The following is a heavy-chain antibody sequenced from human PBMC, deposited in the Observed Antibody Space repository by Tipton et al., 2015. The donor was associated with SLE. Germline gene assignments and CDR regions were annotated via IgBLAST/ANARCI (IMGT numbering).Heavy chain of an antibody. J-gene: IGHJ2*01. D-gene: IGHD3-16*01. Sequence: TLSLTCSVSGVSISTYYWSWIRQSPGKGLEWIGFFYFSGSSQYNPSLKSRGTISVDTSKNHFSLELTSVTAADTAVYFCARQRGYYDGTPFPPWNFDLWGRGTQVTVSS. CDR2: FYFSGSS. V-gene: IGHV4-59*08. CDR1: GVSISTYY. CDR3: ARQRGYYDGTPFPPWNFDL.